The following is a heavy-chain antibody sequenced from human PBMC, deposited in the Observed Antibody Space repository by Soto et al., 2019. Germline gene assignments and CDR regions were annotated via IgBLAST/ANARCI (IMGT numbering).Heavy chain of an antibody. J-gene: IGHJ6*02. CDR2: IKSKTDGGTT. CDR1: GFTFSNAW. V-gene: IGHV3-15*07. D-gene: IGHD6-13*01. Sequence: GGSLRLSCAASGFTFSNAWMNWVRQAPGKGLEWVGRIKSKTDGGTTDYAAPVKGRFTISREDSKNTLYLQMNSLKTEDTAVYYCTTAAGYSSSWYNWYSSGWYQGWLGMDVWGQGTTVTVSS. CDR3: TTAAGYSSSWYNWYSSGWYQGWLGMDV.